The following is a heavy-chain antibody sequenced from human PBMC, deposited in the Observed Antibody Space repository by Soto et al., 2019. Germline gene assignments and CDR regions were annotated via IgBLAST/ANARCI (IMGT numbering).Heavy chain of an antibody. CDR2: INPNSGGT. Sequence: ASVKVSCKASGYTFTGYYMHWVRQAPGQGLEWMGWINPNSGGTNYAQKFQGWVTMTRDTSISTAYMELSRLRSDDTAVYFCERERAQLGIGGCAFDIWGQGTMVTVSS. CDR3: ERERAQLGIGGCAFDI. CDR1: GYTFTGYY. J-gene: IGHJ3*02. V-gene: IGHV1-2*04. D-gene: IGHD7-27*01.